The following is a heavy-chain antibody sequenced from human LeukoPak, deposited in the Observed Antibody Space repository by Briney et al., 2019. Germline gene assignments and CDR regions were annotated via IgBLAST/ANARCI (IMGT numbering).Heavy chain of an antibody. CDR3: TRDSGSYYFH. D-gene: IGHD1-26*01. V-gene: IGHV3-49*04. Sequence: PGGSLRLSCTASGFTFGDYAMSWVRQAPGKGLEWVGSIRSKAYGGTTEYAASVKGRFTISRDDSKSTAYLQMNSLKTEDTAVYYCTRDSGSYYFHWGQGTLVTVSS. J-gene: IGHJ4*02. CDR2: IRSKAYGGTT. CDR1: GFTFGDYA.